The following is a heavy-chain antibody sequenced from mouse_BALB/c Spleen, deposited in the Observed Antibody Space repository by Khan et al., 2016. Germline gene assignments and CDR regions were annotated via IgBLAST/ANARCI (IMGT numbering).Heavy chain of an antibody. CDR2: ISRGGDFT. CDR3: ARHVLPHWYFDV. Sequence: EVELVESGRGLVKPGGSLKLSCAASGFAFSRYDMSWVRQTAEKRLEWVAFISRGGDFTYYPDTLNGRFTVSRDNSNNTLYLQMSSLRSDDTAIYYCARHVLPHWYFDVWGAGTTVTVSS. J-gene: IGHJ1*01. V-gene: IGHV5-12-1*01. D-gene: IGHD1-1*01. CDR1: GFAFSRYD.